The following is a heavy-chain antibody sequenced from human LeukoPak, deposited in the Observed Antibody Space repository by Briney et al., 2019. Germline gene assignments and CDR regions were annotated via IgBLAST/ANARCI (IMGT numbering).Heavy chain of an antibody. CDR1: GFTYSSYS. CDR2: ISSSSSYI. Sequence: GGSLRLSCAASGFTYSSYSMNWVRQAPGKGLEWVSSISSSSSYIYYADSLKGRFTISRDNAKNSLYLQMNSLRAEDTAVYYCARAAAGTFDYWGQGTLVTVSS. CDR3: ARAAAGTFDY. V-gene: IGHV3-21*01. D-gene: IGHD6-13*01. J-gene: IGHJ4*02.